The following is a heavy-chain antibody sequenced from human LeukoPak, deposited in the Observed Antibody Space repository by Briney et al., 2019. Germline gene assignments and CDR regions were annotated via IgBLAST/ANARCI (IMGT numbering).Heavy chain of an antibody. D-gene: IGHD6-19*01. CDR1: GFTFSSHW. CDR3: ARDRGSSGWYEFDY. CDR2: IKPDGSEK. Sequence: GGSLRLSCAASGFTFSSHWMSWVRQAPGKGLEWVASIKPDGSEKYYVDSVKGRSTISRDSAKSSLYLQMNTLRAEDTAVYYCARDRGSSGWYEFDYWGQGTLVTVSS. V-gene: IGHV3-7*01. J-gene: IGHJ4*02.